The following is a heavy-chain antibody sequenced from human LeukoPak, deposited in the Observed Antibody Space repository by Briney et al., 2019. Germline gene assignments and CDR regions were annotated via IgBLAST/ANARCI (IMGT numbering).Heavy chain of an antibody. D-gene: IGHD5-18*01. CDR2: IYNSGNT. V-gene: IGHV4-59*01. CDR1: GGSISSYY. Sequence: NASETLSLTCTVSGGSISSYYWSWIRQPPGKGLEWIGYIYNSGNTNYNPSLKSRVTISVDTAKNEFSLKLSYVTAADTAVYYCARGGYSYGYDDDFDYWGQGTLVTVSS. CDR3: ARGGYSYGYDDDFDY. J-gene: IGHJ4*02.